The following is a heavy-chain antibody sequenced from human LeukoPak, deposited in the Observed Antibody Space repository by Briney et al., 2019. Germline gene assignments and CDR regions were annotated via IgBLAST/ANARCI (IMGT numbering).Heavy chain of an antibody. J-gene: IGHJ4*02. CDR3: ARAGSFWHYVY. CDR2: IKQDGSEK. D-gene: IGHD1-7*01. Sequence: GGSLRLSCAASGFTFSGFWMSWVRQTPGKGLEWVANIKQDGSEKYYVDSVRGRFTISRDNAKNSLSLQMDSLRVEDTAVYYCARAGSFWHYVYWGQGTLVTVSS. CDR1: GFTFSGFW. V-gene: IGHV3-7*01.